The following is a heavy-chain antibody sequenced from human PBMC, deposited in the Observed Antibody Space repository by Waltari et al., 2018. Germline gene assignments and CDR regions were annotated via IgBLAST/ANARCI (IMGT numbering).Heavy chain of an antibody. J-gene: IGHJ3*02. Sequence: EVQLVQSGAEVKKPGESLKISCKGSGYSFTSYWIGWVRQMPGKGLEWMGIIYPGDSDTRYSPSFQGQVTISADKSISTAYLQWSSLKASDTAMYYCARSNEIWFGDKISDAFDIWGQGTMVTVSS. CDR3: ARSNEIWFGDKISDAFDI. V-gene: IGHV5-51*01. CDR2: IYPGDSDT. D-gene: IGHD3-10*01. CDR1: GYSFTSYW.